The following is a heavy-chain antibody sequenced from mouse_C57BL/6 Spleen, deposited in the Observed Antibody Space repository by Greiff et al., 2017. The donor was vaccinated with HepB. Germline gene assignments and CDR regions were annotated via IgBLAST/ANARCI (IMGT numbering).Heavy chain of an antibody. D-gene: IGHD1-1*01. CDR2: IDPNSGGT. V-gene: IGHV1-72*01. Sequence: QVQLQQPGAELVKPGASVKLSCKASGYTFTSYWMHWVKQRPGRGLEWIGRIDPNSGGTKYNEKFKSKATLTGDKPSSTAYMQLSSLTSEDSAVYYCASPITTVVASYYAMDYWGQGTSVTVSS. CDR3: ASPITTVVASYYAMDY. CDR1: GYTFTSYW. J-gene: IGHJ4*01.